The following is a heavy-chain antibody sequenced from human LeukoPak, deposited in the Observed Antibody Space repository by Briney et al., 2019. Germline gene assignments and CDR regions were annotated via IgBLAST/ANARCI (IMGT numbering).Heavy chain of an antibody. D-gene: IGHD5-24*01. Sequence: ASVKVSCKASGYTFTGYYMHWVRQAPGQGLEWMGRINPNSGGTNYAQKFQGRVTMTRDTSISTAYMELSRLRSDDTAVYYCASIPRDGYSAPFHDAFDIWGQGTMVTVSS. J-gene: IGHJ3*02. V-gene: IGHV1-2*06. CDR3: ASIPRDGYSAPFHDAFDI. CDR1: GYTFTGYY. CDR2: INPNSGGT.